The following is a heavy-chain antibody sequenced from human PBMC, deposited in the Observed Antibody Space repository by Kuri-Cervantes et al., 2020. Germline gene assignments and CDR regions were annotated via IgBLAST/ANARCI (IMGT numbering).Heavy chain of an antibody. CDR3: SRLRDSGYDLDI. CDR1: GFTFSSYA. D-gene: IGHD5-12*01. J-gene: IGHJ3*02. CDR2: ISGAAGST. V-gene: IGHV3-23*01. Sequence: GESLKISCAASGFTFSSYAMSWVRQAPGKGLEWVSTISGAAGSTKYADSVKGRFTISRDNSKNTAYLQMNSLTTEDTAVYYCSRLRDSGYDLDIWGQGTIVTVSS.